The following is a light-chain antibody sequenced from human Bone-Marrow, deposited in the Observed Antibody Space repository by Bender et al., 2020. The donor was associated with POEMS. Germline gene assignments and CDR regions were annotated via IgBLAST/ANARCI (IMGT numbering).Light chain of an antibody. J-gene: IGLJ3*02. CDR3: CSYAGGSTWV. CDR2: DVT. V-gene: IGLV2-23*02. CDR1: SNDVGNSNL. Sequence: QSALTQPASVSGSLGQSITISCTGSSNDVGNSNLVSWYQHHPGKAPKLIISDVTKRPSGVPDRFSGSKSGNTASLTISGLQAEDEADYYCCSYAGGSTWVFGGGTNLTVL.